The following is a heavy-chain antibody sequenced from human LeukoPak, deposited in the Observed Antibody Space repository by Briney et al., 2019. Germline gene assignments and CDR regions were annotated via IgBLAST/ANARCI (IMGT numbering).Heavy chain of an antibody. J-gene: IGHJ4*02. V-gene: IGHV1-46*01. CDR3: ARGYYDSSGYSVFDY. CDR2: INPSGGST. D-gene: IGHD3-22*01. CDR1: GYTFTSYY. Sequence: ASVKVSCKASGYTFTSYYMHWVRQAPGQGLEWMGIINPSGGSTSYAQKFRGRVTMTRDMSTSTVYMELSSLRSEDTAVYYCARGYYDSSGYSVFDYWGQGTLVTVSS.